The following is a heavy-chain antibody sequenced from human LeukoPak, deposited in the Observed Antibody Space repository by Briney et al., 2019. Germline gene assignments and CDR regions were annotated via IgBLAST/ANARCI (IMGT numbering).Heavy chain of an antibody. D-gene: IGHD3-9*01. CDR1: GFTFSSHA. V-gene: IGHV3-23*01. CDR2: ISGSGGSK. J-gene: IGHJ4*02. CDR3: AKGTTYYDILTGYGYPYYFDY. Sequence: GSLRLSCAASGFTFSSHAMSWVRQAPGKGLEWVSAISGSGGSKYYADSVKGRFTNSRDNSKNTLYVQMNSLRAEDTATYYCAKGTTYYDILTGYGYPYYFDYWGQGTLVTVSS.